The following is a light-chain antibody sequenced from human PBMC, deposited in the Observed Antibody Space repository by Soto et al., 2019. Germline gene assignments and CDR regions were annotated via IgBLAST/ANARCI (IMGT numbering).Light chain of an antibody. Sequence: DIVMTQSPDSLAVSLGERATINCKSSQSLLYNSNNKNYLAWYQQKPGQPPKLLIYWASTRESGVPDRFSVSGSGTDLTLTISSLKAEDVAVYYCQKYYSIPYNCGQGTKLEIK. V-gene: IGKV4-1*01. CDR1: QSLLYNSNNKNY. CDR2: WAS. CDR3: QKYYSIPYN. J-gene: IGKJ2*01.